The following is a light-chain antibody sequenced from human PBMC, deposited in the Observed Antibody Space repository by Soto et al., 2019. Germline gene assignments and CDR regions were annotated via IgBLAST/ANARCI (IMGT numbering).Light chain of an antibody. CDR2: EVS. Sequence: QSALTQPASVSGSLGQSITISCTGTSSDINDYKYVSWYQQHPGTAPKLMIYEVSNRPSGVSDRFSGSKSGNTASLTISGLQAEDEADYYCNSYTSNSALFGTGTKLTVL. CDR1: SSDINDYKY. J-gene: IGLJ1*01. V-gene: IGLV2-14*01. CDR3: NSYTSNSAL.